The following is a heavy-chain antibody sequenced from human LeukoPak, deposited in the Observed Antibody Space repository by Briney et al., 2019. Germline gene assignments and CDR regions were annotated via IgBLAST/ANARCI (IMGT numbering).Heavy chain of an antibody. Sequence: SETLSLTCTVSGASITNYYWTWIRQPPGKGLEFIGYIYYNGGTNYSPSLKSRVTISVDTSKNQFSLKLSSVTAADAAVYYCARDLFGVNYGSGSYGGFDYWGQGTLVTVSS. CDR2: IYYNGGT. CDR1: GASITNYY. J-gene: IGHJ4*02. D-gene: IGHD3-10*01. CDR3: ARDLFGVNYGSGSYGGFDY. V-gene: IGHV4-59*12.